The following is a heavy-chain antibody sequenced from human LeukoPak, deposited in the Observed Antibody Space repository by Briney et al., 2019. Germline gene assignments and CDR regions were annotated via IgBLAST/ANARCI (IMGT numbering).Heavy chain of an antibody. CDR3: ARQAVVVAALLDC. CDR1: GYSISSGYY. D-gene: IGHD2-15*01. V-gene: IGHV4-38-2*01. J-gene: IGHJ4*02. Sequence: SETLSLTCAVSGYSISSGYYWGWIRQPPGKGLEWIGSIYHSGSTYYNPSLKSRVTISVDTSKNQFSLKLSSVTAADTAVYYCARQAVVVAALLDCWGQGTLVTVSS. CDR2: IYHSGST.